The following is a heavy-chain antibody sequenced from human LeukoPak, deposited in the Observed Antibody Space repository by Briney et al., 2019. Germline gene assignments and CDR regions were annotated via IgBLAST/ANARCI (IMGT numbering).Heavy chain of an antibody. Sequence: PGGSLRLSCAASGFTFSSYAMHWVRQAPGKGLEYVSAISSNGGSTYYANSVKGRFTISRDNSKNTLYLQMGSLRAEDMAVYYCASATMVRGVTLYPHAFDIWGQGTMVTVSS. CDR2: ISSNGGST. J-gene: IGHJ3*02. D-gene: IGHD3-10*01. CDR1: GFTFSSYA. V-gene: IGHV3-64*01. CDR3: ASATMVRGVTLYPHAFDI.